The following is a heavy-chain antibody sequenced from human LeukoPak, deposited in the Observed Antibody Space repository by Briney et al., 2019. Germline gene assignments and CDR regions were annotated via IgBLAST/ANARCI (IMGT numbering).Heavy chain of an antibody. CDR1: GFTFSSYA. V-gene: IGHV3-23*01. J-gene: IGHJ4*02. Sequence: PGGSLRLSCAASGFTFSSYAMSWVRQAPGKGLEGVSAISGSGGSTYYADSVKGGFTISRDNSKNTLYLQMNSLRAEDTAVYYCAKATRPFTIFGVVIGDYWGQGTLVTVSS. CDR3: AKATRPFTIFGVVIGDY. D-gene: IGHD3-3*01. CDR2: ISGSGGST.